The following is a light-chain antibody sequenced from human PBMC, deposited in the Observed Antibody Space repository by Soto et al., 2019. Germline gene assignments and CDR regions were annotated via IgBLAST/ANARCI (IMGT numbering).Light chain of an antibody. CDR1: SSDVGSYNL. J-gene: IGLJ2*01. V-gene: IGLV2-23*01. Sequence: QSALTQPASVSGSPGQSITISCTGTSSDVGSYNLVSWYQQHPGKAPKLMIYEGSKRPSGVFNRFSGSKSGNMASLTISGLQAEDEADYYCCSYAGSSTYVVFGGGTKLTVL. CDR2: EGS. CDR3: CSYAGSSTYVV.